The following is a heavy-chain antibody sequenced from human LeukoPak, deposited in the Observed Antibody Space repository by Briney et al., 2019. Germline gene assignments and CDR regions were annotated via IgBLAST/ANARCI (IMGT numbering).Heavy chain of an antibody. V-gene: IGHV3-53*01. Sequence: PGGSLRLSCTVSGFTVSSNSMSWVRQAPGKGLEWGSFIYSDNTHYSDSVKGRFTISRDNSKNTLYLQMNSLRAEDTAVYYCSYSSSTGGFDAFDIWGQGTMVTVSS. J-gene: IGHJ3*02. CDR1: GFTVSSNS. CDR2: IYSDNT. CDR3: SYSSSTGGFDAFDI. D-gene: IGHD6-6*01.